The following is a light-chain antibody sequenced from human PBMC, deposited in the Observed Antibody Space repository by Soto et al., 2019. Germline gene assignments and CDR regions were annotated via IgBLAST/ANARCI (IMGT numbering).Light chain of an antibody. J-gene: IGKJ1*01. CDR2: DAS. Sequence: IVLTQSPGTLALSPGESAVLSCRASQSVSTSLAWYQHKPGQAPRLFIYDASKRAPGIPARFAGSGSGKDFTLTISSLEPEDIAVYYCQVRDVWPSFGQGTKVEIK. CDR1: QSVSTS. CDR3: QVRDVWPS. V-gene: IGKV3-11*01.